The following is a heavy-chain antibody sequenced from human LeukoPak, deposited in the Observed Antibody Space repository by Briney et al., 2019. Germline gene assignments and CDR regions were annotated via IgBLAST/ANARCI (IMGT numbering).Heavy chain of an antibody. J-gene: IGHJ4*02. Sequence: SETLSLTCAVYGGSFSDYYWRWIRQPPGKGLEWIGEINHSGSTNYNPSLKSRVTISVDTSKNQFSLKLSSVTAADTAVYYCALSVPSSGWGTSFDYWGQGTLVTVSS. D-gene: IGHD6-19*01. V-gene: IGHV4-34*01. CDR2: INHSGST. CDR3: ALSVPSSGWGTSFDY. CDR1: GGSFSDYY.